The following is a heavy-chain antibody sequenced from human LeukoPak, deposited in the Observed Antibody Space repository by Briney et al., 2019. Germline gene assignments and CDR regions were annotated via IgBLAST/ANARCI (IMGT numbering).Heavy chain of an antibody. CDR1: GGTFSSYA. V-gene: IGHV1-69*13. CDR2: CISIFSTA. CDR3: ARDFEYYYGSGSLYYYYGMDV. Sequence: SVPVSCKASGGTFSSYASIWVRQARAPAIELLVACISIFSTANYAQKFQGRVTITADESTSTAYMELSSLRSEDTAVYYCARDFEYYYGSGSLYYYYGMDVWGKGTTVTVSS. J-gene: IGHJ6*04. D-gene: IGHD3-10*01.